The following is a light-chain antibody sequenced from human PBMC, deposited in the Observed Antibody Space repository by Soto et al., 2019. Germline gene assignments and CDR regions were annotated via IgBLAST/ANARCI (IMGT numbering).Light chain of an antibody. CDR1: QSVSSSY. CDR3: QQYGSSPRT. CDR2: GAS. V-gene: IGKV3-20*01. Sequence: ETLLTHSPATLALSPGKRSSLSCRASQSVSSSYLAWYQQKPGQAPRLLIYGASSRATGIPDRFSGSGSGTDFTLTISRLEPEDFAVYYCQQYGSSPRTFGQGTKVDIK. J-gene: IGKJ1*01.